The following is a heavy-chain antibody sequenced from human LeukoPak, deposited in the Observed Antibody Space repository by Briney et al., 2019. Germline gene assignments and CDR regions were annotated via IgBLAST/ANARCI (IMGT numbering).Heavy chain of an antibody. CDR2: IYSSVT. CDR3: ARAKAYYDILTGYPNYHYYGMDV. V-gene: IGHV4-39*07. CDR1: GDSISSSSYY. J-gene: IGHJ6*02. Sequence: SETLSLTCTVSGDSISSSSYYWGWIRQPPGKGLEWIASIYSSVTYYNPSLKSRVTISVDTSKNQFSLKLSSVTAADAAIYYCARAKAYYDILTGYPNYHYYGMDVWGQGTTVTVSS. D-gene: IGHD3-9*01.